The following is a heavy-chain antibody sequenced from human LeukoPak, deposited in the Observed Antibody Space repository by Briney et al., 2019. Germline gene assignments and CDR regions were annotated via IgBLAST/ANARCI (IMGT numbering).Heavy chain of an antibody. J-gene: IGHJ4*02. Sequence: GESLKISGKGSGYIFTNYWIGWVRQMPGKVLEWMGVIYPGDSDTRYRPSFQDQVTMSVDKSLSTAYLQWSSLKDSDNGVYYCASSVGADTSGFFFEYWGQGTLVTVSS. CDR2: IYPGDSDT. V-gene: IGHV5-51*01. D-gene: IGHD3-22*01. CDR1: GYIFTNYW. CDR3: ASSVGADTSGFFFEY.